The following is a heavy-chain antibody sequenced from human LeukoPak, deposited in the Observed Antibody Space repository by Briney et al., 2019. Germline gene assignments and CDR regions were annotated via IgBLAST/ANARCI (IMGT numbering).Heavy chain of an antibody. CDR3: AKDTSVGAHLYAFDI. D-gene: IGHD1-26*01. V-gene: IGHV3-43*02. CDR2: ISGGGGST. Sequence: GGSLRLSCAASGFTFGDYAMHWVRQAPGKGLEWVSLISGGGGSTYYADSVKGRFTISRDNSKNSLYLQMNSLRTEDTALYYCAKDTSVGAHLYAFDIWGQGTMVTVSS. CDR1: GFTFGDYA. J-gene: IGHJ3*02.